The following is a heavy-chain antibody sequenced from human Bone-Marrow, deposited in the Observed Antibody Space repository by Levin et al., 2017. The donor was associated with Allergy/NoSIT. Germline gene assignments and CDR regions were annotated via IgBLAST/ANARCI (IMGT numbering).Heavy chain of an antibody. V-gene: IGHV3-9*01. CDR3: ARDSHDYFDSTNNWFDP. CDR2: ISWNSGSL. D-gene: IGHD3-22*01. J-gene: IGHJ5*02. CDR1: GFTFNNYA. Sequence: SLKISCAASGFTFNNYAMHWVRQAPGKGLEWVSGISWNSGSLGYADSVKGRFTISRVNAQNSLYLQMNSLRVEDTALYYCARDSHDYFDSTNNWFDPWGQGTLVTVSS.